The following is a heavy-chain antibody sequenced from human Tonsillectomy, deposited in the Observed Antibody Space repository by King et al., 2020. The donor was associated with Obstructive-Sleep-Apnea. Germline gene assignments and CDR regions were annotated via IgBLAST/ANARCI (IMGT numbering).Heavy chain of an antibody. J-gene: IGHJ4*02. CDR3: ARGDTAMAHDY. D-gene: IGHD5-18*01. Sequence: VQLVESGGGLVQPGGSLRLSGAASGFTVSINYKRWVRQSPGNGLVWFSVIDIGGSTYYADSLKGRLPISRHNSKNTLYLQMNSLRAEDTAVYYCARGDTAMAHDYWGQGTLVTVSS. CDR1: GFTVSINY. V-gene: IGHV3-53*04. CDR2: IDIGGST.